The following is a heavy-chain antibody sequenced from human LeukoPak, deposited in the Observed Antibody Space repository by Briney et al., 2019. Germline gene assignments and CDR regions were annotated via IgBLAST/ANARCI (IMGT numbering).Heavy chain of an antibody. CDR1: GYTFTSYY. D-gene: IGHD7-27*01. V-gene: IGHV1-18*04. CDR3: ARTVTNLGAFDI. J-gene: IGHJ3*02. CDR2: ISTYNGNT. Sequence: ASVKVSCKASGYTFTSYYMHWVRQAPGQGLEWMGWISTYNGNTNYAQKFQGRATMTTDTSTTTAYMELRTLRSNDTAVYYCARTVTNLGAFDIWGQGTVVTVSS.